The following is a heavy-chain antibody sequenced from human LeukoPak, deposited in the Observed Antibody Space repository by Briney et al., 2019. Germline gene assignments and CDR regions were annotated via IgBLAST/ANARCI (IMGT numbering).Heavy chain of an antibody. CDR2: IYYSGSS. CDR1: GGSISSSSYY. Sequence: SETLSLTCTVSGGSISSSSYYWSWIRQPPGKGLEWIGYIYYSGSSNYNPSLKSRVTISVDTSKNQFSLKLSSVTTADTAVYYCARYSSWTGTDYWGQGTLVTVSS. V-gene: IGHV4-61*01. J-gene: IGHJ4*02. CDR3: ARYSSWTGTDY. D-gene: IGHD6-6*01.